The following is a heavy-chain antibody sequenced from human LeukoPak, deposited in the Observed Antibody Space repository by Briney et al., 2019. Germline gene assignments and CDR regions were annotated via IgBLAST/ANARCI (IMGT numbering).Heavy chain of an antibody. D-gene: IGHD6-19*01. CDR2: IIPIFGTA. J-gene: IGHJ5*02. CDR1: GGTFSSYA. CDR3: ARDPFRIAVAGNVEYNWFDP. V-gene: IGHV1-69*13. Sequence: ASVKVSCKASGGTFSSYAISWVRQAPGQGLEWMGGIIPIFGTANYAQKFQGRVTITADESTSTAYMELSSLRSEDTAVYYCARDPFRIAVAGNVEYNWFDPWGQGTLVTVSS.